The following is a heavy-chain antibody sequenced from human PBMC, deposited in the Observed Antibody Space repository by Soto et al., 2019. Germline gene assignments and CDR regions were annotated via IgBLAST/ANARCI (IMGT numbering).Heavy chain of an antibody. Sequence: SETLSLTCAVYGVPFSGYYWSWIRQSPGKGLEWIGEINHSGNTNYNPSLKSRVTMLVDTSKNQFSLRLSSVTAADTAVYYCARDPAASYCSSTSCSGGFDPWGQGTLVTVS. CDR1: GVPFSGYY. CDR3: ARDPAASYCSSTSCSGGFDP. V-gene: IGHV4-34*01. J-gene: IGHJ5*02. CDR2: INHSGNT. D-gene: IGHD2-2*01.